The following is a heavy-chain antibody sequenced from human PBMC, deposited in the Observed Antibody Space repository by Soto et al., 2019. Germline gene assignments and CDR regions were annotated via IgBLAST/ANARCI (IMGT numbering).Heavy chain of an antibody. V-gene: IGHV4-34*01. CDR3: ARDGYSNPRYFDF. Sequence: QVQLQQWGAGLLKPSETLSLTCAVYGAPFSGYYLSWIRQPPGKGLEWIGEINHSGSTNYNPSVKRRLTISVDTSSNQFSLKMTSVTTADTAVYYCARDGYSNPRYFDFWGRGTPVTVSS. CDR2: INHSGST. CDR1: GAPFSGYY. D-gene: IGHD4-4*01. J-gene: IGHJ2*01.